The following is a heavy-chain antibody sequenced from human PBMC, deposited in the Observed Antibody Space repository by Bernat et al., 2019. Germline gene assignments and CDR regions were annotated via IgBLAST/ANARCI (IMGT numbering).Heavy chain of an antibody. CDR3: ARQRSSSWYSPFEY. D-gene: IGHD6-13*01. J-gene: IGHJ4*02. Sequence: QLQLQESGPGLVKPSETLSLTCTVSGGSISSSSYYWGWIRQPPGKGLEWIGSIYYSGSTYYNASLKRRVTISVDTSKNQFSLKLSSVTAADTAVYYCARQRSSSWYSPFEYWGQGTLVTVSS. CDR1: GGSISSSSYY. CDR2: IYYSGST. V-gene: IGHV4-39*01.